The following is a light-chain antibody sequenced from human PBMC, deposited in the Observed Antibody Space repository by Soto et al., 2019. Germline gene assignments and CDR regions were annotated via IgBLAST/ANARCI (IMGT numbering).Light chain of an antibody. CDR3: QTWGTGITV. Sequence: QPVLTQSPSASASLGASVKLTCTLTSGHSDYAIAWHQQPPEKSPRYLMILNSDGSHTKGDGIPDRFSGSRSGAERYLTISSLQSEDEADYYCQTWGTGITVFGGGTKLTVL. V-gene: IGLV4-69*01. J-gene: IGLJ3*02. CDR2: LNSDGSH. CDR1: SGHSDYA.